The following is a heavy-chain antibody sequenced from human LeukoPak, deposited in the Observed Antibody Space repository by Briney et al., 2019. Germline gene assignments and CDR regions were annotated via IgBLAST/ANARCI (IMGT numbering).Heavy chain of an antibody. Sequence: CXAXXXTFTSYXXSWVRXXPXXGXEXMGWISAYNGNTNYAQKLQGRVTMTTDTSTSTAYMELRSLRSDDTAVYYCARSVAVAGRGTHWGQGTLVTVSS. CDR1: XXTFTSYX. CDR3: ARSVAVAGRGTH. V-gene: IGHV1-18*01. J-gene: IGHJ4*02. D-gene: IGHD6-19*01. CDR2: ISAYNGNT.